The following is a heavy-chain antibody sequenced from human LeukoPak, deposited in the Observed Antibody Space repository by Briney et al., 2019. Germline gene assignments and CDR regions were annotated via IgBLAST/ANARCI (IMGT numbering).Heavy chain of an antibody. V-gene: IGHV3-23*01. J-gene: IGHJ4*02. CDR3: VKGYHFDW. CDR2: ISGSGTGT. Sequence: GGSLRLSCVASGFGFTTHDMSWGRQAPGKGPEWVSSISGSGTGTYYTDSVKGRFTISRDTSKNTLYMQMNNLRVEDTTVYYCVKGYHFDWWGQGTLVTVSS. D-gene: IGHD1-26*01. CDR1: GFGFTTHD.